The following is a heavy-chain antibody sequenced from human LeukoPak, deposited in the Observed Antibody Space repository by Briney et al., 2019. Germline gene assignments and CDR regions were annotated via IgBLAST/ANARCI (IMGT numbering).Heavy chain of an antibody. CDR3: ARQRERGYSYVD. CDR2: IYSGDSDT. J-gene: IGHJ4*02. Sequence: GESLKISCEGSGYSFSSHWIAWVRQMPGKGLEWMGMIYSGDSDTRYSPSFRGQVTISGDKSISTAYLQWSSLKASDTAMYYCARQRERGYSYVDWGQGTLVTVSS. CDR1: GYSFSSHW. D-gene: IGHD5-18*01. V-gene: IGHV5-51*01.